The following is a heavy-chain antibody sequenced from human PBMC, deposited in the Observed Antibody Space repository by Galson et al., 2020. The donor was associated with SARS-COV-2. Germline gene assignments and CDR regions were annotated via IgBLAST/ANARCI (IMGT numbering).Heavy chain of an antibody. CDR3: VRDLSYGPKLDY. D-gene: IGHD3-10*01. Sequence: GESLKISCAASGFTFSSYGMHWVRQAPGKGLEWVAVISYDGSNKYYADSVKGRFTISRDNSKNTLYLQMNSLRAEDTAVYYCVRDLSYGPKLDYWGQGTLVTVSS. J-gene: IGHJ4*02. CDR1: GFTFSSYG. CDR2: ISYDGSNK. V-gene: IGHV3-30*03.